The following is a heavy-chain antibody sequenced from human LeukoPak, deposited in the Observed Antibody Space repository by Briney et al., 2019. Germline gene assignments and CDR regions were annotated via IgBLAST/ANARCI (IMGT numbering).Heavy chain of an antibody. CDR2: INHSGST. J-gene: IGHJ4*02. V-gene: IGHV4-34*01. CDR3: ARGVREQLVLFSFDY. CDR1: GGSFSGYY. D-gene: IGHD6-6*01. Sequence: SETLSLTCAVYGGSFSGYYWSWIRQPLGKGLEWIGEINHSGSTNYNPSLKSRVTISVDTSKNQFSLKLSSVTAADTAVYYCARGVREQLVLFSFDYWGQGTLATVSS.